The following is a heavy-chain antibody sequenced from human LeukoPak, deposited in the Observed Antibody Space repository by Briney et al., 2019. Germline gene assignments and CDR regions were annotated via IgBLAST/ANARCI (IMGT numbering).Heavy chain of an antibody. CDR3: ATVAWDSSSPGFGY. J-gene: IGHJ4*02. V-gene: IGHV1-69*06. CDR1: GGTFSSYA. D-gene: IGHD6-13*01. Sequence: GASVKVSCKASGGTFSSYAISWVRQAPGQGLEWMGGIIPTFGTANYAQKFQGRVTMTEDTSTDTAYMELSSLRSEDTAVYYCATVAWDSSSPGFGYWGQGTLVTVSS. CDR2: IIPTFGTA.